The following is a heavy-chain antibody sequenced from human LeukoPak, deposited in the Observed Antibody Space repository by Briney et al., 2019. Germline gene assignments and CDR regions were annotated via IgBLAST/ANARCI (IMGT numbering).Heavy chain of an antibody. Sequence: GGSLRLSCAASGFTFSSYWMTWVRQAPGKGLEWVANIKEDGSEKHYVDSVKGRFTTSRDNAKNSLFLEMNSLRVEDTAAYYCAKMVEVLNWGQGALVTVSS. J-gene: IGHJ4*02. V-gene: IGHV3-7*01. CDR3: AKMVEVLN. CDR2: IKEDGSEK. D-gene: IGHD2-8*01. CDR1: GFTFSSYW.